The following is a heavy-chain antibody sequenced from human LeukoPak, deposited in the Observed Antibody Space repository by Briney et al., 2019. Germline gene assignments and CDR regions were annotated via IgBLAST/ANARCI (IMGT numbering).Heavy chain of an antibody. V-gene: IGHV3-23*01. Sequence: GGSLRLSCAGSGFAFGTYAMSWVRQAPGMGLEWVSSISANGQATYYADSVEGRFTISRDNSKSTLYLQLNSLRAEDTATYYCARDPYNTILYRLAHLGQGTLVTVSS. D-gene: IGHD3-10*01. CDR1: GFAFGTYA. J-gene: IGHJ4*02. CDR2: ISANGQAT. CDR3: ARDPYNTILYRLAH.